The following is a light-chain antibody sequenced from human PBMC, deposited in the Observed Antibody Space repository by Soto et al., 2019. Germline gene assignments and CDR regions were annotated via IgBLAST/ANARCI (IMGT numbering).Light chain of an antibody. J-gene: IGKJ1*01. CDR1: QSISSW. V-gene: IGKV1-5*01. CDR3: QQYYSFPPT. CDR2: DAS. Sequence: DIQMTQSPSTLSASVGEGVTITCRASQSISSWLAWYQQKPGKAPKLLIYDASSLESGVPSRFSGSGSGTEFTLTISSLQPDDFATYYCQQYYSFPPTFGQGTKVDIK.